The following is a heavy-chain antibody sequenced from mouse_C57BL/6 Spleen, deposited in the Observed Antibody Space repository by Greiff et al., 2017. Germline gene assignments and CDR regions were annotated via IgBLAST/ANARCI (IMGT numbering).Heavy chain of an antibody. V-gene: IGHV1-69*01. CDR2: IDPSDSYT. CDR1: GYTFTSYW. Sequence: QVQLKQPGAELVMPGASVKLSCKASGYTFTSYWMHWVKQRPGQGLEWIGEIDPSDSYTNYNQKFKSKSTLTVDKSSSTAYMQLSSLTSEDSAVYYCARTGVTGNWYFDVWGTGTTVTVSS. J-gene: IGHJ1*03. CDR3: ARTGVTGNWYFDV. D-gene: IGHD2-2*01.